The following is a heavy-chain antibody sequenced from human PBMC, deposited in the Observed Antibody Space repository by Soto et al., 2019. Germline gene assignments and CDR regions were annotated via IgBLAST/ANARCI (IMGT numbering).Heavy chain of an antibody. D-gene: IGHD4-17*01. CDR3: ARAALNDYGKFDY. J-gene: IGHJ4*02. CDR1: GGTFSSYT. V-gene: IGHV1-69*02. Sequence: QVQLVQSGAEVKKPGSSVKVSCKASGGTFSSYTISWVRQAPGQGLEWMGRIIPILGIANYAQKFQGRVTITADKSTSTAYMELSSLRSEDTAVYYCARAALNDYGKFDYWGQGTLVTVSS. CDR2: IIPILGIA.